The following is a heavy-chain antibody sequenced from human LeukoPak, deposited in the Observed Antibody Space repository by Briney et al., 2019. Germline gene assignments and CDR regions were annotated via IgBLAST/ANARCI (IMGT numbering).Heavy chain of an antibody. J-gene: IGHJ6*03. CDR3: ARAPPPGGSQPSYYYYYMDV. CDR1: GFTFSSYS. V-gene: IGHV3-21*04. D-gene: IGHD1-26*01. Sequence: GGSLRLSCAASGFTFSSYSMNWVRQAPGKGLEWVSSISSSSSYIYYADSVKGRFTISRDNAKNSLYLQMNSLRAEDTAVYYCARAPPPGGSQPSYYYYYMDVWGKGTTVTVSS. CDR2: ISSSSSYI.